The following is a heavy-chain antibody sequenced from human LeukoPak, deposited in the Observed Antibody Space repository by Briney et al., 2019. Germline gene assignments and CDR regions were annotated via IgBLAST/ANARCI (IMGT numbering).Heavy chain of an antibody. CDR2: IYYSGST. J-gene: IGHJ3*02. Sequence: PGGSLRLSCAASGFTFSSYWMSWVRQPPGKGLEGIGSIYYSGSTYYNPSLKSRVTISVDTSKNQFSLKLSSVTAADTAVYYCARAHMGYCSSTSCYPDAFDIWGQGTMVTVSS. CDR3: ARAHMGYCSSTSCYPDAFDI. D-gene: IGHD2-2*01. CDR1: GFTFSSYW. V-gene: IGHV4-39*01.